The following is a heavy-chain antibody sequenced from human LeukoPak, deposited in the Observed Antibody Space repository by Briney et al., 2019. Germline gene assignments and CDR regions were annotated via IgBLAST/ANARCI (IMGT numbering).Heavy chain of an antibody. D-gene: IGHD2-15*01. J-gene: IGHJ6*02. CDR3: ARVYCSGGSCALYGMDV. V-gene: IGHV1-8*01. CDR1: GYTFTSYD. CDR2: MNPNSGNT. Sequence: ASVKVSCKASGYTFTSYDINWVRQATGQGLEWMGWMNPNSGNTGYAQKFQGRVTMTRNTSISTAYMELSSLRSEDTAVYYCARVYCSGGSCALYGMDVWGQGTTVTVS.